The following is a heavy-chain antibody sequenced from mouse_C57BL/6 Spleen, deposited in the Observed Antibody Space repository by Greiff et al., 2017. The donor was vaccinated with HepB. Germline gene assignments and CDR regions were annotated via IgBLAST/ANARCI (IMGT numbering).Heavy chain of an antibody. CDR3: ARETTHYYGSSYPDY. Sequence: QVQLQQPGAELVKPGASVKLSCKASGYTFTSYWMHWVKQRPGQGLEWIGMIHPNSGSTNYNEKFKSKATLTVDKSSSTAYMQLSSLTSEDSAVYYCARETTHYYGSSYPDYWGQGTTLTVSS. CDR1: GYTFTSYW. V-gene: IGHV1-64*01. D-gene: IGHD1-1*01. CDR2: IHPNSGST. J-gene: IGHJ2*01.